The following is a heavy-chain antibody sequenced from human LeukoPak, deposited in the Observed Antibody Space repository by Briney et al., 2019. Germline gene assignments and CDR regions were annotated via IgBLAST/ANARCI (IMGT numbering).Heavy chain of an antibody. CDR3: ARVYHNQYSSGWYGAYYFDY. V-gene: IGHV4-59*01. J-gene: IGHJ4*02. Sequence: SETLSLTCTVSGGSISSYYWSWIRQPPGKGLEWIGYIYYSGSTNYNPSLKSRVPISVDTSKNQFSLKLSSVTAAGTAVYYCARVYHNQYSSGWYGAYYFDYWGQGTLVTVSS. CDR2: IYYSGST. D-gene: IGHD6-19*01. CDR1: GGSISSYY.